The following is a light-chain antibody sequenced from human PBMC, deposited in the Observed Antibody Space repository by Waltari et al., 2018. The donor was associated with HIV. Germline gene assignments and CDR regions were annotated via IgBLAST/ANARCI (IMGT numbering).Light chain of an antibody. J-gene: IGKJ2*01. CDR3: QQYYSYPYT. Sequence: AIRMTQSPSSFSASTGGRVPITCRASQGISSYLAWYQQKPGRAPKLLIYAASTLQSGVPSRFSGSGSGTDFTLTISCLQSEDFATYYCQQYYSYPYTFGQGTKLEIK. CDR1: QGISSY. V-gene: IGKV1-8*01. CDR2: AAS.